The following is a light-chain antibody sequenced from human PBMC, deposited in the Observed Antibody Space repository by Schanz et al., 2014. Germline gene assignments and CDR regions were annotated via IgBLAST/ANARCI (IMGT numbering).Light chain of an antibody. V-gene: IGKV3-15*01. J-gene: IGKJ4*01. CDR2: GAS. CDR1: QSVSTY. Sequence: EIVMTQSPATLSVSPGERATLSCRASQSVSTYLAWYQQNPGQAPRLLIQGASARATGIPARFSGSGSGTEFTLTISSLQSDDFATYYCQQYNSYSLTFGGGTKVEIK. CDR3: QQYNSYSLT.